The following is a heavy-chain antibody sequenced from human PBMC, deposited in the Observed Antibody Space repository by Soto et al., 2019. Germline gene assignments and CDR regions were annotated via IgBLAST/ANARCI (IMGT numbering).Heavy chain of an antibody. D-gene: IGHD3-10*01. Sequence: SETPSITCTVSGDSISRYYWSWIRQPPGKGLEWIGYLYNTGSTIYNPSLESRVTISVDTSKNQFSLKLSSVTAADTAVYYCARATATMVRGVIIIGPSLDYWGQGTLVTVSS. CDR2: LYNTGST. CDR1: GDSISRYY. CDR3: ARATATMVRGVIIIGPSLDY. V-gene: IGHV4-59*12. J-gene: IGHJ4*02.